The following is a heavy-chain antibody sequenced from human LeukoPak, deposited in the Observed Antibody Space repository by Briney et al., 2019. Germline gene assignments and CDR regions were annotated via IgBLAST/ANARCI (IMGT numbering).Heavy chain of an antibody. V-gene: IGHV4-59*08. CDR3: ARHGPLYDIWSAQFYFDY. CDR1: GDSISTYY. J-gene: IGHJ4*02. D-gene: IGHD3-3*01. CDR2: IYFSGTT. Sequence: SETLSLTCTVSGDSISTYYWSWIRHPPGKRLERIGYIYFSGTTNYNPSLKSRVTISVDTSKNQFSLRLSSVTAADTALYYCARHGPLYDIWSAQFYFDYWGQGTLVTVSS.